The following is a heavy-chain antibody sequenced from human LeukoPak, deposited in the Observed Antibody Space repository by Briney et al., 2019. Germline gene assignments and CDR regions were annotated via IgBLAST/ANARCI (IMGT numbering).Heavy chain of an antibody. D-gene: IGHD3-22*01. J-gene: IGHJ4*02. CDR2: INPSGGST. CDR1: GYTFTSYY. Sequence: GASVKASCKASGYTFTSYYMHWVRQAPGQGLEWMGIINPSGGSTSYAQKFQGRVTMTRDTSTSTVYMELSSLRSEDTAVYYCARDRVDSSGYYYVGLLVYWGQGTLVTVSS. CDR3: ARDRVDSSGYYYVGLLVY. V-gene: IGHV1-46*01.